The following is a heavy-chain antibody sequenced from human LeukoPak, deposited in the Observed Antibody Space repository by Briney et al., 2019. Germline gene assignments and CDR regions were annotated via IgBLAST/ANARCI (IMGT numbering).Heavy chain of an antibody. CDR3: ASVTNNYFDY. V-gene: IGHV4-31*03. D-gene: IGHD4-11*01. CDR2: IYYNGNT. CDR1: GGSIRSSGDYY. J-gene: IGHJ4*02. Sequence: SQTLSLTCTVSGGSIRSSGDYYWSWIRQHPGKGLEWIGFIYYNGNTYYNPSLRSRVTTSVDTSKNQFSLKLSSVTAADTAVYYCASVTNNYFDYWGQGTLVTVSS.